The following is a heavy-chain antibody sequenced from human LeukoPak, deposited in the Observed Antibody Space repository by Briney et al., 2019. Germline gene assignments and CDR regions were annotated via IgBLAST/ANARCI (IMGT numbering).Heavy chain of an antibody. J-gene: IGHJ4*02. D-gene: IGHD6-19*01. V-gene: IGHV1-2*02. CDR3: ARRPDSSGWSPSITPFDY. CDR2: INPNSGAT. CDR1: GYTFTGYY. Sequence: ASVKVSCKASGYTFTGYYLHWVRQAPGQGLEWMGWINPNSGATNYAQKFQGRVTMTRDTSISTAYMELIRMRSDDTAVYFCARRPDSSGWSPSITPFDYWGQGTLVTVSS.